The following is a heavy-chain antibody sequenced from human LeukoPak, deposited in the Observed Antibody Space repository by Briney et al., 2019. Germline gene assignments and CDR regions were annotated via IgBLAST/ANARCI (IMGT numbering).Heavy chain of an antibody. V-gene: IGHV1-18*04. CDR1: GYTFTSDD. D-gene: IGHD3-10*01. J-gene: IGHJ6*04. Sequence: ASGDVSGKASGYTFTSDDITWGRHAPGQGLEWMGWISVYNGNTNYAQKLQGRVTMTTDTSTSTAYMELRSLRSDDTAVYYCASYGSGRYHNYYGMDVWGKGTTVTVSS. CDR2: ISVYNGNT. CDR3: ASYGSGRYHNYYGMDV.